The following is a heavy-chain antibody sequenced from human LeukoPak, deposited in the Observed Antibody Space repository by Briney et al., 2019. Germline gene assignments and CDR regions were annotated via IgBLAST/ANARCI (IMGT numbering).Heavy chain of an antibody. CDR3: ARDPPNQYDTSGYYSHFDY. CDR1: GFTFSSYW. CDR2: INSDGSST. D-gene: IGHD3-22*01. Sequence: GGSLRLSCAASGFTFSSYWMHWVRQAPGKGLAWVSRINSDGSSTSYADSVKGRFTISRDNAKNTLYLQMNSLRAEDTAVYYCARDPPNQYDTSGYYSHFDYWGQGTLVTVSS. J-gene: IGHJ4*02. V-gene: IGHV3-74*01.